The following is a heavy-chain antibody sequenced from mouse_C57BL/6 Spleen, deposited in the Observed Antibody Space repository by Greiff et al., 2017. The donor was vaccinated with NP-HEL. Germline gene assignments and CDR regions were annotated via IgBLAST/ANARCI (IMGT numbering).Heavy chain of an antibody. Sequence: QVQLKQPGAELVRPGSSVKLSCKASGYTFTSYWMHWVKQRPIQGLEWIGNIDPSDSETHYNQKFKDKATLTVDKSSSTAYMQLSSLTSEDSAVYYCARGTAQATDAMDYWGQGTSVTVSS. CDR1: GYTFTSYW. V-gene: IGHV1-52*01. J-gene: IGHJ4*01. CDR2: IDPSDSET. D-gene: IGHD3-2*02. CDR3: ARGTAQATDAMDY.